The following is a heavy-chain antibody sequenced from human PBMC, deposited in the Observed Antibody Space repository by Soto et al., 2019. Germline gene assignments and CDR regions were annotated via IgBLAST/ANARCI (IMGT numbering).Heavy chain of an antibody. V-gene: IGHV4-59*12. CDR3: ASIYDSSGYYYGNNWFDP. CDR2: IYYSGST. Sequence: PSETLSLTCTVSGGSISRYYWSWIRQPPGKGLEWIGYIYYSGSTYYNPSLKSRVTISVDASKNQFSLELSSVTAADTAVYYCASIYDSSGYYYGNNWFDPWGQGTLVTVSS. D-gene: IGHD3-22*01. J-gene: IGHJ5*02. CDR1: GGSISRYY.